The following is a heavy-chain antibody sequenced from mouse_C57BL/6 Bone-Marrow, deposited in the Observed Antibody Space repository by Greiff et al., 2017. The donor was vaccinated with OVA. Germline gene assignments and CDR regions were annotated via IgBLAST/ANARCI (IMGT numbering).Heavy chain of an antibody. CDR2: ISSGGSYT. J-gene: IGHJ2*01. CDR1: GFTFSSYG. CDR3: ARHGDYGSFFDY. V-gene: IGHV5-6*01. Sequence: EVQLVESGGDLVKPGGSLKLSCAASGFTFSSYGMSWVRQTPDKRLEWVATISSGGSYTYSPDSVKGRFTLSRDNAKNTLYLQMSSLKSEDTAMYYCARHGDYGSFFDYWGQGTTLTVSS. D-gene: IGHD1-1*01.